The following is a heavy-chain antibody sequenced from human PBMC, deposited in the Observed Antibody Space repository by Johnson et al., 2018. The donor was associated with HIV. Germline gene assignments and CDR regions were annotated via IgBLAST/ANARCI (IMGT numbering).Heavy chain of an antibody. Sequence: QVQLVESGGGVVQPGGSLRLSCVASGFTFTTYDFHWVRQAPGKGLEWVAFIRSNGRDQYYGDSVKGRFTISRDDSKNTVDLQMNTLTPDDTAVYYCAKGGGTLFGLVTGDAFDVWGQGTMVTVSS. CDR1: GFTFTTYD. D-gene: IGHD3/OR15-3a*01. J-gene: IGHJ3*01. CDR3: AKGGGTLFGLVTGDAFDV. V-gene: IGHV3-30*02. CDR2: IRSNGRDQ.